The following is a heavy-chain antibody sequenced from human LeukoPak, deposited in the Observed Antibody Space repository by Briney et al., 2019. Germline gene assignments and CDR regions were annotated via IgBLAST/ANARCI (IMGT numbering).Heavy chain of an antibody. J-gene: IGHJ5*02. D-gene: IGHD5-18*01. CDR1: GDSISSNSYY. Sequence: PSETLSLTCTVSGDSISSNSYYWGWIRQPPGKGLEWIGSIYYSGSTYYSPSLKSRVTISVDTSKNQFSLKLSSVTAADTAVYYCARQFYTAIVLFWFDPWGLGTLVTVSS. V-gene: IGHV4-39*07. CDR2: IYYSGST. CDR3: ARQFYTAIVLFWFDP.